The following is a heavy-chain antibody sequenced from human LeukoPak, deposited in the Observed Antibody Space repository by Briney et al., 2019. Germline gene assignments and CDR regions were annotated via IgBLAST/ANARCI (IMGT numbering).Heavy chain of an antibody. CDR2: INHSGST. J-gene: IGHJ5*02. CDR3: ARWAITMVRGVIITWDWFDP. Sequence: SETLSLTCAVYGGSFSGYYWSWIRQPPGKGLEWIGEINHSGSTNYNPSLKSRVTISVDTSKNQFSLKLSSVTAADTAVYYCARWAITMVRGVIITWDWFDPWGQGTLVTVSS. CDR1: GGSFSGYY. V-gene: IGHV4-34*01. D-gene: IGHD3-10*01.